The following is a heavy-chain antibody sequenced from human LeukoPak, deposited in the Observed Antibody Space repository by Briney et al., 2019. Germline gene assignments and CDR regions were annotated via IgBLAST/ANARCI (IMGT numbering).Heavy chain of an antibody. Sequence: GGSLRLSCAASGFTFSSGWMSWVRQAPGKGLEWVANIKQDGSEKYYVASVKGRFTISRDNDKNSLYLQMNSLRAEDTAVYYCARDLNPSDSGYDASDYWGQGTLVTVSS. CDR2: IKQDGSEK. CDR1: GFTFSSGW. D-gene: IGHD5-12*01. V-gene: IGHV3-7*01. J-gene: IGHJ4*02. CDR3: ARDLNPSDSGYDASDY.